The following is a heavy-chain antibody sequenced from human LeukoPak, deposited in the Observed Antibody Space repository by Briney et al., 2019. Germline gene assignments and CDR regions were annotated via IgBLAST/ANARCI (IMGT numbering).Heavy chain of an antibody. J-gene: IGHJ4*02. D-gene: IGHD5-12*01. CDR2: IHQHGSKE. Sequence: GGSLRLSCTTSGFNFRAYWMGWVRQAPGKGLEWVANIHQHGSKENYVDSVKGRFTISRDNAKNSVFLQMNSLRAEDTAVYYCAKSQRGYSGYDSVNDCWGQGTLVTVSS. V-gene: IGHV3-7*03. CDR1: GFNFRAYW. CDR3: AKSQRGYSGYDSVNDC.